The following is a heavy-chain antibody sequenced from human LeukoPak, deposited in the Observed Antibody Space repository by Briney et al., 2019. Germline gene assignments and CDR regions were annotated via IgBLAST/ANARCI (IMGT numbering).Heavy chain of an antibody. CDR3: ARQPSRGHLYIDY. CDR1: GFTVSSNY. J-gene: IGHJ4*02. Sequence: PGGSLRLACAASGFTVSSNYMSWVRQAPGKGLEWLSVIYSGGSTYYADSVKGRFTISRDNSKNTLYLQMNSLRAEDTAVYYCARQPSRGHLYIDYWGQGTLVTVSS. D-gene: IGHD2-2*01. CDR2: IYSGGST. V-gene: IGHV3-66*04.